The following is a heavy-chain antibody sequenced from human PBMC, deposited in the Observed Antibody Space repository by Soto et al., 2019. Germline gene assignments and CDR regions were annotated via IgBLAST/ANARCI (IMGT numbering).Heavy chain of an antibody. CDR3: AKAVGSYGNFDY. V-gene: IGHV3-9*01. D-gene: IGHD5-18*01. CDR1: GFTFDDYA. CDR2: ISWNSGSI. J-gene: IGHJ4*02. Sequence: EVQLVESGGGLVQPGRSLRLSCAASGFTFDDYAMHWVGQAPGKGLEWVSRISWNSGSIGYADSVKGRFIISRDNAKNSLYLQMNSLRAEDTALYYCAKAVGSYGNFDYWGQGTLVTVSS.